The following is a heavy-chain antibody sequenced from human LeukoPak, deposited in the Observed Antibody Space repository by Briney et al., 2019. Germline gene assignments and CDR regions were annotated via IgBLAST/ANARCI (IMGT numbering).Heavy chain of an antibody. CDR1: GGTFSSYA. Sequence: GASVKVSCKASGGTFSSYAISWVRQAPGQGLEWMGRIIPIFGTANYAQKFQGRVTITTDESTSTAYMELSSLRSEDTAVYYCARDPSSGWYLEYYFDYWGQGTLATVSS. D-gene: IGHD6-19*01. J-gene: IGHJ4*02. V-gene: IGHV1-69*05. CDR3: ARDPSSGWYLEYYFDY. CDR2: IIPIFGTA.